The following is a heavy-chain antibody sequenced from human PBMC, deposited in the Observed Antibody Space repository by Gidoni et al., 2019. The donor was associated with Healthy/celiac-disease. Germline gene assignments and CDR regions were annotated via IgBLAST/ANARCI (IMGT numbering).Heavy chain of an antibody. CDR1: GFSPSTSGMC. CDR3: ARIRYSSSFRWAPPDAFDI. V-gene: IGHV2-70*15. CDR2: IDWDDDK. J-gene: IGHJ3*02. Sequence: QVTLRESGPALVKPTQTLTLTCTFSGFSPSTSGMCVSWIRQPPGKALEWLARIDWDDDKYYSTSLKTRLTISKDTSKNQVVLTMTNMDPVDTATYYCARIRYSSSFRWAPPDAFDIWGQGTMVTVSS. D-gene: IGHD6-6*01.